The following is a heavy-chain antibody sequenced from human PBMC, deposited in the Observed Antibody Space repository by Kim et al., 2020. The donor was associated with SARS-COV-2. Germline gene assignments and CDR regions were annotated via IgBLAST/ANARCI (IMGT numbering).Heavy chain of an antibody. D-gene: IGHD3-16*01. CDR3: ARDNSFRLEAVFDY. V-gene: IGHV1-3*01. Sequence: SRKVQGRVTITRETSAGTAYMGLSSLRSEDTAVYYCARDNSFRLEAVFDYWGQGTLVTVSS. J-gene: IGHJ4*02.